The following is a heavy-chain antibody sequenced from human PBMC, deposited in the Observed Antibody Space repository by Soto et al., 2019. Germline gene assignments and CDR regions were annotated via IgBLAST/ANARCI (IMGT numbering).Heavy chain of an antibody. Sequence: QVQLVESGGGVVQPGRSLRLSCAASGFTFSSFAMHWVRQAPGKGLEWVAVISYDGSNEYYADSVKGRFTISRDNSKNTLFLQMNSRRAEDTAVYYCARDWSPLMLTFGERYFDHWGHGTLVAVSS. CDR2: ISYDGSNE. V-gene: IGHV3-30-3*01. CDR3: ARDWSPLMLTFGERYFDH. CDR1: GFTFSSFA. J-gene: IGHJ4*01. D-gene: IGHD3-16*01.